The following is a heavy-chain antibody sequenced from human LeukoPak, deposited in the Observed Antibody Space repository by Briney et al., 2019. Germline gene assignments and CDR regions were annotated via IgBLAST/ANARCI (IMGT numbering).Heavy chain of an antibody. J-gene: IGHJ4*01. CDR1: GYPFDNFG. D-gene: IGHD4-17*01. CDR2: ISAYNGNT. Sequence: ASVKVSCTASGYPFDNFGLTWVRQAPGQGLEWMGWISAYNGNTHYARKFRGRLTLTTETSTSTAYLELRSLKSDDTAVYYCARDRVGGDLTGVSLYWGQGTLVTVSS. CDR3: ARDRVGGDLTGVSLY. V-gene: IGHV1-18*01.